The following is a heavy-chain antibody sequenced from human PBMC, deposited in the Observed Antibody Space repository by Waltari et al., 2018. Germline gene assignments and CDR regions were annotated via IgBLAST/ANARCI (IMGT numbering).Heavy chain of an antibody. J-gene: IGHJ4*02. CDR1: GFTFDNHG. CDR2: LTWNGGTT. D-gene: IGHD3-16*01. Sequence: EVYLVESGGTVVRPGGSLRLSCTTSGFTFDNHGMNWVRQAPGKGLGWVSGLTWNGGTTFYADSVKGRFTVSRDNAKNSLYLQMNSLTAEDTALYYCARDISYGGFDYWGQGTLVTVSS. CDR3: ARDISYGGFDY. V-gene: IGHV3-20*04.